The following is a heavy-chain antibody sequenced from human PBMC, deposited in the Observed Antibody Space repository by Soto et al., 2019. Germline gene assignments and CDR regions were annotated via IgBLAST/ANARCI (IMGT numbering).Heavy chain of an antibody. CDR2: IIPIFGTA. Sequence: QVQLVQSGAEVKKPGSSVTVSCKASVGTFSSYTISWVRQAPGQGLEWMGGIIPIFGTANYAQKFQGRVTIHADDSTSTDSMEWSSLRSEDTAVYYCARGNHRWLQLWYFDLWGRGTLVTVSS. V-gene: IGHV1-69*12. J-gene: IGHJ2*01. CDR1: VGTFSSYT. D-gene: IGHD5-12*01. CDR3: ARGNHRWLQLWYFDL.